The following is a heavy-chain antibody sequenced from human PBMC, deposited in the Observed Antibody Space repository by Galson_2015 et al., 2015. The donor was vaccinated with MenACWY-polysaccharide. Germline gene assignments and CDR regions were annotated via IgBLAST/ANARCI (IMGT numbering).Heavy chain of an antibody. CDR3: ARTCPPYSRTWYGCFDY. V-gene: IGHV6-1*01. Sequence: CAISGDSVSSNGAAWNWIRQSPSRGLEWLGRTYYRSKWYHDYPVSVKSRITINPDTSKNQFSLQLNSVTPDDTALYYCARTCPPYSRTWYGCFDYWDQGTLVTVSS. CDR1: GDSVSSNGAA. D-gene: IGHD6-13*01. CDR2: TYYRSKWYH. J-gene: IGHJ4*02.